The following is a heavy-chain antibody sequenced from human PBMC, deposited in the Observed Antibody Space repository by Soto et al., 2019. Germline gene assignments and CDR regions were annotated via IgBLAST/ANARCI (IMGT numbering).Heavy chain of an antibody. Sequence: EVHLVESGGGLVQPGTSLRRSCVASGSTFDDYAMHWIRQAPGKGPEWVSGISGNSTRIDYAASVKGSFNPSRDNAKSSLYLHMNDLRPEDTALYYCIKESSPGGLDYWGQGTLVTVSS. V-gene: IGHV3-9*01. D-gene: IGHD3-16*01. CDR2: ISGNSTRI. CDR1: GSTFDDYA. CDR3: IKESSPGGLDY. J-gene: IGHJ4*02.